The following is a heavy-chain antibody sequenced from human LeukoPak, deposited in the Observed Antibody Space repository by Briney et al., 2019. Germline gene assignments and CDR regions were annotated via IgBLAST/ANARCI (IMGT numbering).Heavy chain of an antibody. V-gene: IGHV1-69*05. CDR1: GGTFSSYA. D-gene: IGHD3-22*01. Sequence: SVKVSCKASGGTFSSYAISWVGQAPGQGGEWMGGIIPIFGTANYAQKFQGRVTITTDESTSTAYMELSSLRSEDTAVYYCARGRYYDSSGYYYWGQGTLVTVSS. CDR3: ARGRYYDSSGYYY. J-gene: IGHJ4*02. CDR2: IIPIFGTA.